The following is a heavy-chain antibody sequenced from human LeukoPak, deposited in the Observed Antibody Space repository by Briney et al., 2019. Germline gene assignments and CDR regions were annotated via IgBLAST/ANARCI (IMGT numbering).Heavy chain of an antibody. CDR1: GFAFSSYW. CDR2: IKQDGSEK. Sequence: GGSLRLSCAASGFAFSSYWMSWVRQAPGKGLEWVANIKQDGSEKYYVDSVKGRFAISRDNAKNSLYLQMNSLRAEDTAVYYCASTYYYDSSGYYGGWGQGTLVTVSS. V-gene: IGHV3-7*01. CDR3: ASTYYYDSSGYYGG. D-gene: IGHD3-22*01. J-gene: IGHJ4*02.